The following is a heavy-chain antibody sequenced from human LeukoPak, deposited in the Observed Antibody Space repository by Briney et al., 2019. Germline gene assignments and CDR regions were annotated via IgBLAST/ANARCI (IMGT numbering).Heavy chain of an antibody. J-gene: IGHJ4*02. D-gene: IGHD3/OR15-3a*01. Sequence: PSDTLSLTCTVSGGTISGYYGSWIRQPAGKGLEWLGRVYSSGSTKYNPSLGSRVTMSVDTSKNQFSLKLNFVTAADTAVYYCSRVGSGYDFFDYWGQGTLVTVSS. CDR3: SRVGSGYDFFDY. CDR2: VYSSGST. V-gene: IGHV4-4*07. CDR1: GGTISGYY.